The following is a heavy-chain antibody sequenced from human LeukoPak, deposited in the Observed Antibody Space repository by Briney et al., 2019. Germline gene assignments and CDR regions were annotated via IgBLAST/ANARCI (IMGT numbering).Heavy chain of an antibody. CDR2: ISTSGSTI. J-gene: IGHJ3*02. CDR1: GFTFSSYE. CDR3: ARQTYYYDSSGYYAGAFDI. V-gene: IGHV3-48*03. D-gene: IGHD3-22*01. Sequence: GGSLRLSCAASGFTFSSYEMNWVRQAPGKGLDWVSYISTSGSTIYYADSVKGRFTIARDNAKNSLYLQMNSLRAEDTAVYYCARQTYYYDSSGYYAGAFDIWGQGTMVTVSS.